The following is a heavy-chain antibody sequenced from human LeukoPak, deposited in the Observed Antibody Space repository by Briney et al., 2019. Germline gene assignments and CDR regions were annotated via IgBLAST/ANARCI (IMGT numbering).Heavy chain of an antibody. J-gene: IGHJ6*02. CDR2: IKQDGSEK. CDR1: GFTFSSYW. V-gene: IGHV3-7*03. Sequence: PGGSLRLSCAAAGFTFSSYWMSWLRQAPGKGLEWVANIKQDGSEKYYVDSVKGRFTVSRDNSNNTLYLQMNSLRFEDTAVYYCAKDSAALLWFGELSIGGMDVWGQGTTVTVSS. CDR3: AKDSAALLWFGELSIGGMDV. D-gene: IGHD3-10*01.